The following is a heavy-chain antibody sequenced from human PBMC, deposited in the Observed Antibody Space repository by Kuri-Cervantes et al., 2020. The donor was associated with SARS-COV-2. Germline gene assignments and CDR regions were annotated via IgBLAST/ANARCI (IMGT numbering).Heavy chain of an antibody. D-gene: IGHD2-2*01. Sequence: GSLRLSCTVSGGSISSSSYYWGWIRQPPGEGLEWIGSIYYSGSTYYNPSLKSRVTISVDTSKNQFSLKLSSVTAADTAVYYCASYVVVPAAPLDYWGQGTLVTVSS. J-gene: IGHJ4*02. V-gene: IGHV4-39*01. CDR2: IYYSGST. CDR3: ASYVVVPAAPLDY. CDR1: GGSISSSSYY.